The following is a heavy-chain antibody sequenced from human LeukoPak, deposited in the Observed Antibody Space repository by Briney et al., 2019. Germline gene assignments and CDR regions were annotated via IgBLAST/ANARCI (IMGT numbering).Heavy chain of an antibody. J-gene: IGHJ4*02. Sequence: GGSLRLSFAACGFYFNTYAMHWVRQAPGKGLEWVTFVRFDGSNTRYADSVKGRFTISRDNSKNTLFLQMNNLRPEDTAVYYCAKSSGSSSWYDYFDYWGQGTLATVSS. CDR2: VRFDGSNT. CDR1: GFYFNTYA. V-gene: IGHV3-30*02. D-gene: IGHD6-19*01. CDR3: AKSSGSSSWYDYFDY.